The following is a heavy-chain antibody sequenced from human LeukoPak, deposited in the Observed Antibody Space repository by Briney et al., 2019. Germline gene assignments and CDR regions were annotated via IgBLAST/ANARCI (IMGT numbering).Heavy chain of an antibody. D-gene: IGHD3-10*01. J-gene: IGHJ4*02. V-gene: IGHV3-21*01. CDR2: ISSSSSYI. Sequence: GGSLRLSCAASGFTFSSYSMNWVRQAPGKGLEWVSSISSSSSYIYYADSVKSRFTISRDNAKNSLYLQMNSLRAEDTAVYYCARAMPNYYGSGSYLDYWGQGTLVTVSS. CDR3: ARAMPNYYGSGSYLDY. CDR1: GFTFSSYS.